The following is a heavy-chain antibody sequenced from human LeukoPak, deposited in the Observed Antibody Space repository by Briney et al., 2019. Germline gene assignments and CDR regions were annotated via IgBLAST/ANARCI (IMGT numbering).Heavy chain of an antibody. CDR2: IKQDGSEK. Sequence: GGSLRLSCAASGFTFSNYRMSWVRQAPGKGLEWVANIKQDGSEKYYVNSVKGRFTISRDNAKNSLYLQMNSLRAEDTAIYYCAREDDWNYEDYWGQGTLVTVSS. CDR1: GFTFSNYR. V-gene: IGHV3-7*01. CDR3: AREDDWNYEDY. D-gene: IGHD1-7*01. J-gene: IGHJ4*02.